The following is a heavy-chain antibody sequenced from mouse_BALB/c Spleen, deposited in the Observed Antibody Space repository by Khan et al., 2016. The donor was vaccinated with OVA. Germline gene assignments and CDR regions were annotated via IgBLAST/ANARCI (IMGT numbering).Heavy chain of an antibody. V-gene: IGHV5-6*01. CDR2: ISSGGSYT. Sequence: EVELVESGGDLVKPGGSLKLSCAASGFTFSSFGMSWIRQTPDKRQEWVATISSGGSYTYYPDSVKGRFTISRDNAKNTLYLQMSSLKSEDTAMYYCARQYSNSFFEYWGQGTTLTVSS. CDR1: GFTFSSFG. CDR3: ARQYSNSFFEY. D-gene: IGHD2-5*01. J-gene: IGHJ2*01.